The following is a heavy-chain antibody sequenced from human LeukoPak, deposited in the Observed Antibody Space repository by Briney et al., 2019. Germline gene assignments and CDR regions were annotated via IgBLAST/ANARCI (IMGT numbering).Heavy chain of an antibody. J-gene: IGHJ3*02. CDR1: GYSFTSYW. D-gene: IGHD1-26*01. CDR2: IYPGDSDT. V-gene: IGHV5-51*01. CDR3: ARPRVVGARGRDAFDI. Sequence: GESLKISCRGSGYSFTSYWIGWVRQMPGKGLEWMGIIYPGDSDTRYSPSFQGQVTISADKSISTAYLQWSSLKASDTAMYYCARPRVVGARGRDAFDIWGQGTMVTVSS.